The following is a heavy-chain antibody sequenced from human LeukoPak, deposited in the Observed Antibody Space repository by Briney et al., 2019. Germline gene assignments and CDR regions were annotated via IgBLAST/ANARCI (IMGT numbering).Heavy chain of an antibody. CDR3: ARGRMTHYGGNPPFDY. V-gene: IGHV1-46*01. CDR1: GYTFTGYY. D-gene: IGHD4-23*01. J-gene: IGHJ4*02. Sequence: ASVKVSCKASGYTFTGYYMHWVRQAPGQGLEWMGIINPSGGSTSYAQKFQGRVTMTRDTSTSTVYMELSSLRSEDTAVYYCARGRMTHYGGNPPFDYWGQGTLVTVSS. CDR2: INPSGGST.